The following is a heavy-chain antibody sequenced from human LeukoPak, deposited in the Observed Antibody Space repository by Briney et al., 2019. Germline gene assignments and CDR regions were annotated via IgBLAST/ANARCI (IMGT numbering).Heavy chain of an antibody. CDR3: AKGLGVGYCGDGSCYVYGMDV. Sequence: PGRSLRLSCAASGFTLSRYGMHWVRQAPGKGLEWVAVISYDGNNKYYADSVKGRFTISRDNSKNTLYLQMNSLRPEDTAVFYCAKGLGVGYCGDGSCYVYGMDVWGQGTTVTVSS. J-gene: IGHJ6*02. V-gene: IGHV3-30*18. CDR2: ISYDGNNK. CDR1: GFTLSRYG. D-gene: IGHD2-15*01.